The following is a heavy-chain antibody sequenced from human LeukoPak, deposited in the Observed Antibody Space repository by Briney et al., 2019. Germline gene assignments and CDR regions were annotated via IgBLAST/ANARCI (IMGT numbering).Heavy chain of an antibody. Sequence: ASVKVSCKVSGYTLTELSVHWVRQAPGKGLEWMGGFDPEDGETIYAQKFQGRVTMTEDTSTDTAYMELSSLRSEDTAVYYCATDIDYYDSSGYFDYWGQGTLVTVSS. CDR3: ATDIDYYDSSGYFDY. V-gene: IGHV1-24*01. D-gene: IGHD3-22*01. CDR2: FDPEDGET. J-gene: IGHJ4*02. CDR1: GYTLTELS.